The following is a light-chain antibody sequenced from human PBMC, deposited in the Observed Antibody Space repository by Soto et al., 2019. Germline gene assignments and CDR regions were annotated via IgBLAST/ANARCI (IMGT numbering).Light chain of an antibody. CDR2: DAS. J-gene: IGKJ4*01. CDR1: QSVSSF. Sequence: EIVLTQSPATLSLSPGERATLSCRASQSVSSFLAWYQQKPGQAPRLLIYDASIRATGTPARFSGSGSGTDFTLTISSLEPEDFAVYYCQQRSNGLTFGGGTKVDIK. V-gene: IGKV3-11*01. CDR3: QQRSNGLT.